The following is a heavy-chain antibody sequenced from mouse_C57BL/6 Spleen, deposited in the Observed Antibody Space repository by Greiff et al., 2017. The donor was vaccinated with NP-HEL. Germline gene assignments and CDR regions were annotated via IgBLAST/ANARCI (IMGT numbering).Heavy chain of an antibody. V-gene: IGHV1-50*01. Sequence: QVQLQQPGAELVKPGASVKLSCKASGYTFTSYWMQWVKQRPGQGLEWIGEIDPSDSYTNYNQKFKGKATLTVDTSSSTAYMQLVSLTSEDSAVYYCARRTAQAFDYWGQGTTLTVSS. CDR2: IDPSDSYT. J-gene: IGHJ2*01. D-gene: IGHD3-2*02. CDR1: GYTFTSYW. CDR3: ARRTAQAFDY.